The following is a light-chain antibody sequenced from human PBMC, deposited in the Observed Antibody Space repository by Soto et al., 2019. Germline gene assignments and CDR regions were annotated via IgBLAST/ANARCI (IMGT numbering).Light chain of an antibody. V-gene: IGLV3-21*02. CDR3: QMWDSSTDHHV. CDR2: NNR. Sequence: SYELTQPPSLSVAPGQTAKVTCERDNIGTKSVHWHQQKPGQAPVLVVYNNRDRPSGIPERFSGSKYGNTATLTISRVETADEADYYCQMWDSSTDHHVFGGGTQLTVL. J-gene: IGLJ2*01. CDR1: NIGTKS.